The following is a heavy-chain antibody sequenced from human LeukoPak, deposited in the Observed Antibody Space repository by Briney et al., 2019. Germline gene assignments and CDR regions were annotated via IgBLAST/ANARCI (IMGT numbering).Heavy chain of an antibody. CDR2: IYYSGRT. D-gene: IGHD4-11*01. Sequence: SETLSLTCTVSGGSISSCYWNWIRQPPGKGLEWIGYIYYSGRTNYNPSLNSRVTISLDTSKIQFSLKLNSVTAADTAVYYCARGGYDHSKGHYYYYIDVWGKGTTVTVSS. J-gene: IGHJ6*03. V-gene: IGHV4-59*01. CDR1: GGSISSCY. CDR3: ARGGYDHSKGHYYYYIDV.